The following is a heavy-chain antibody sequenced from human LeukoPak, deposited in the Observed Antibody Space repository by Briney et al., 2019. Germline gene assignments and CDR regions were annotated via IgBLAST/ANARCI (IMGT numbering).Heavy chain of an antibody. CDR1: GFTFNNYG. V-gene: IGHV3-30*02. CDR3: VKDLRDSTSFYTHLD. Sequence: PGGPLRLSCAASGFTFNNYGIHWVRQAPGKGLEWVTFIRYDGKETYYAESVKGRFSISRDNSKNTAYLQMNSLRAEDTAVYYCVKDLRDSTSFYTHLDWGQGTLVTVSS. J-gene: IGHJ4*02. D-gene: IGHD2-15*01. CDR2: IRYDGKET.